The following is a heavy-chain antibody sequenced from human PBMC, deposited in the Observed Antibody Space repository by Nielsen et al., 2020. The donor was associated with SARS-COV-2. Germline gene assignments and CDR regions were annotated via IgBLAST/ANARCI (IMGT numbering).Heavy chain of an antibody. V-gene: IGHV4-39*07. CDR3: AKEGTLMVLSDWSPLYWFDP. Sequence: SETLSLTCTVSGGSISSSSYYWGWIRQPPGKGLEWIGEIYHSGSTNYNPSLKSRVTMSVDRSKNQFSLKLNSLTAADTAVYYCAKEGTLMVLSDWSPLYWFDPWGQGTLVTVSS. J-gene: IGHJ5*02. D-gene: IGHD3-9*01. CDR1: GGSISSSSYY. CDR2: IYHSGST.